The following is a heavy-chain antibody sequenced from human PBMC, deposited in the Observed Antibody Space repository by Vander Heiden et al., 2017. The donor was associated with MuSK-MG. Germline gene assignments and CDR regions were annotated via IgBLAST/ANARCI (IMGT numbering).Heavy chain of an antibody. J-gene: IGHJ6*02. Sequence: QVQLQQWGAGLLKPSETLSLTCAVYGGSFSGYYWSWIRQPPGKGLEWIGEINHSGSTNYNPSLKSRVTISVDTSKNQFSLKLSSVTAADTAVYYCARGPVGRGLGAPMDVWGQGTTVTVSS. CDR3: ARGPVGRGLGAPMDV. V-gene: IGHV4-34*01. D-gene: IGHD3-22*01. CDR2: INHSGST. CDR1: GGSFSGYY.